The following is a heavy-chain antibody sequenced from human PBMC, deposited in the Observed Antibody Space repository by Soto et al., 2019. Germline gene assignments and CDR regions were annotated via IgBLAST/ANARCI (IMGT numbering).Heavy chain of an antibody. D-gene: IGHD2-21*02. CDR1: GYTFTSYY. Sequence: ASVKVSCKASGYTFTSYYMHWVRQAPGQGLEWMGIINPSDGSTSYAQKFQGRVTMTRDTSTSTVYMELSSLRSEDTAVYYCARDSRYCGGDCYPDYYYYGMDVWGQGTTVTVSS. V-gene: IGHV1-46*01. J-gene: IGHJ6*02. CDR3: ARDSRYCGGDCYPDYYYYGMDV. CDR2: INPSDGST.